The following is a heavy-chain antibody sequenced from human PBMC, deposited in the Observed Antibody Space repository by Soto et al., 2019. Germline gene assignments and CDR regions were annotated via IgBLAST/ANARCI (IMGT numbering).Heavy chain of an antibody. J-gene: IGHJ6*02. CDR3: ARDGGSGGDSSYYYCGMDV. CDR1: GGSISSYY. D-gene: IGHD3-10*01. Sequence: QVQLQESGPGLVKPSETLSLTCTVSGGSISSYYWSWIRQPAGKGLEWIGRIYTSGSTNYNPSLKSLVTMSVDTSKNRFALKLSSVTAADASVYYCARDGGSGGDSSYYYCGMDVWGQGTTVTVSS. CDR2: IYTSGST. V-gene: IGHV4-4*07.